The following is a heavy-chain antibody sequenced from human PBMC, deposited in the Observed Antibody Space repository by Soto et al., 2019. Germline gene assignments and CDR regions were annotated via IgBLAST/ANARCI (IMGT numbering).Heavy chain of an antibody. V-gene: IGHV1-69*12. J-gene: IGHJ6*02. D-gene: IGHD3-22*01. Sequence: QVQLVQSGAEVKKPGSSVKVSCKASGGTFSSYAISWVRQAPGQGLEWMGGIIPIFGTANYAQKFQGRVTITADESTSTGYMELSSLRSEDTAVYYCAREVGGYDSSGNYYYGMDVWGQGTTVTVSS. CDR2: IIPIFGTA. CDR3: AREVGGYDSSGNYYYGMDV. CDR1: GGTFSSYA.